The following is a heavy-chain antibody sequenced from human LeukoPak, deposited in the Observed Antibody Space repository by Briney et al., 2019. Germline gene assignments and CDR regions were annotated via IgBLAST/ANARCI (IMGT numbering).Heavy chain of an antibody. CDR2: IYYSGST. Sequence: SETLSLTCTVSGGSISSYYWGWIRQPPGKGLEWIGSIYYSGSTYYNPSLKSRVTISVDTSKNQFSLKLSSVTAADTAVYYCARHPDSDPFDHWGQGTLVTVSS. V-gene: IGHV4-39*01. CDR3: ARHPDSDPFDH. D-gene: IGHD2-21*01. CDR1: GGSISSYY. J-gene: IGHJ4*02.